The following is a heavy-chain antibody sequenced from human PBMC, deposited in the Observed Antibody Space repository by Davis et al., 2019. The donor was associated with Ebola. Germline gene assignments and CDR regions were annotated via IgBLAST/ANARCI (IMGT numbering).Heavy chain of an antibody. CDR3: ARVAVADLVDY. CDR1: GFTFSSYG. J-gene: IGHJ4*02. D-gene: IGHD6-19*01. Sequence: GGSLRLSCAASGFTFSSYGMHWVRQAPGKGLEWVAVISYDGSNKYYADSVKGRFTISRDNSKNTLYLQMNSLRAEDTAVYYCARVAVADLVDYWGQGTLVTVSS. V-gene: IGHV3-30*03. CDR2: ISYDGSNK.